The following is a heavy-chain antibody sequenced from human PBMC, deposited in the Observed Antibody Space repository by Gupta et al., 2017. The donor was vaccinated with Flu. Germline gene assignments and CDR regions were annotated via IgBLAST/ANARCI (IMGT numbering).Heavy chain of an antibody. CDR2: ISGSGGPT. CDR3: VKITSQNYDFIYFDF. V-gene: IGHV3-23*01. CDR1: GFTFSDYG. Sequence: EVQLLESGGGLVQPGGSLRLSCTASGFTFSDYGMNWVRQAPGKGLEWVSTISGSGGPTFYADSVKGRFTVSRDNSKNTLSLQMNNLRAEDTALYYCVKITSQNYDFIYFDFWGQGTLVTVSS. J-gene: IGHJ4*02. D-gene: IGHD3-3*01.